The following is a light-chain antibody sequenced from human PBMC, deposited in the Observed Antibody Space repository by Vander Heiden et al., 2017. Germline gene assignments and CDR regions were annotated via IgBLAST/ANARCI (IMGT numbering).Light chain of an antibody. V-gene: IGKV3-20*01. CDR1: QSVSSSY. J-gene: IGKJ4*01. Sequence: EIVFTQSPATLSLSPGARATLSCRASQSVSSSYLAWYQQKPGQAPRLLIYGASSRATGIPDRFSGSGSGTDFTLTISRLEPEDFAVYYCQQYGSSPLTFGGGTKVEIK. CDR2: GAS. CDR3: QQYGSSPLT.